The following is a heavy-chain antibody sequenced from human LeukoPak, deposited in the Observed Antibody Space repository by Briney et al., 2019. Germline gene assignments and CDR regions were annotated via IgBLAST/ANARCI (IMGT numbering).Heavy chain of an antibody. CDR1: GGTFSSYA. V-gene: IGHV1-69*13. CDR3: AGDSKTGPDCSSTSCYGRLDYYYYGMDV. CDR2: IIPIFGTA. J-gene: IGHJ6*02. Sequence: SVKVSCKASGGTFSSYAISWVRQAPGQGLEWMGGIIPIFGTANYAQKFQGRVTITADESTSTAYMELSSLRSEDTAVYYCAGDSKTGPDCSSTSCYGRLDYYYYGMDVWGQGTTVTVSS. D-gene: IGHD2-2*01.